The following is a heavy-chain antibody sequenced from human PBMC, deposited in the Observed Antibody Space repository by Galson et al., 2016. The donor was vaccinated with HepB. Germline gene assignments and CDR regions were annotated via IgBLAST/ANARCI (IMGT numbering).Heavy chain of an antibody. CDR2: ISGSGSNT. Sequence: SLRLSCAASGFTFSSYAISWVRQAPGKGLEWVSAISGSGSNTYYADSEKGRFAISRDNSKNTLYLQMNSLRAEDTAVYYCARVGIGSSWYFDYWGQGTLVTVSS. D-gene: IGHD6-13*01. V-gene: IGHV3-23*01. CDR1: GFTFSSYA. CDR3: ARVGIGSSWYFDY. J-gene: IGHJ4*02.